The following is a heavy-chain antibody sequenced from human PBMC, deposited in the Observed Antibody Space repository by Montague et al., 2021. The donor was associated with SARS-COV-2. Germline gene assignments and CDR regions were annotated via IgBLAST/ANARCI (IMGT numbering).Heavy chain of an antibody. CDR1: GGSISSYF. J-gene: IGHJ6*02. CDR2: IETSGST. Sequence: SETLSLTCTVFGGSISSYFWNWIRQPAGKGLEWIGCIETSGSTNYNSSLKSRVTMSIDTSKNQFSLKLTSVTAADTAFYYCAREFRFGMDVWGHGTTVTVSS. CDR3: AREFRFGMDV. V-gene: IGHV4-4*07.